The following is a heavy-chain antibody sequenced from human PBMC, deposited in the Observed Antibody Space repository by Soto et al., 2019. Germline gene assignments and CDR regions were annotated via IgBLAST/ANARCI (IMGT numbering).Heavy chain of an antibody. CDR1: GYTFTSYG. CDR3: ARDRDYEILTAYYTDAFDI. V-gene: IGHV1-18*04. D-gene: IGHD3-9*01. J-gene: IGHJ3*02. CDR2: ISAYNGNT. Sequence: ASVKVSCKASGYTFTSYGISWVRQAPGQGLEWMGWISAYNGNTNYAQKLQGRVTMTTDTSTSTAYMELRSLRSDDTAVYYCARDRDYEILTAYYTDAFDIWGKGTMVTVAS.